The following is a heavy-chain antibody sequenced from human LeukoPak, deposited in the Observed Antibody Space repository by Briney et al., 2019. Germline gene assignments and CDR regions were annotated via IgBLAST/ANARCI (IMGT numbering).Heavy chain of an antibody. D-gene: IGHD1-26*01. J-gene: IGHJ4*02. CDR2: IRYDGSNK. CDR1: GFTFSSYG. CDR3: AKDLSGTLTY. Sequence: AGGSLRLSCAASGFTFSSYGMHWVRQAPGKGLGWVAFIRYDGSNKYYADSVKGRFTISRDNSKNTLYLQMNSLRAEDTAVYYCAKDLSGTLTYWGQGTLVTVSS. V-gene: IGHV3-30*02.